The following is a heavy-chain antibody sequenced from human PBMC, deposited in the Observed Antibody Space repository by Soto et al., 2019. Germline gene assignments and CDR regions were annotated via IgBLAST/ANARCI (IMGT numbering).Heavy chain of an antibody. CDR1: GFTFSSYA. J-gene: IGHJ4*02. D-gene: IGHD3-16*01. Sequence: GGSLRLSCAASGFTFSSYAMHWVRQAPGKGLEWVALISYDGSDKDYADSVKGRFTISRDNSKNTLYLQMNSLRAEDTAVYYCARDLTLDYWGQGTLVTVSS. V-gene: IGHV3-30*14. CDR2: ISYDGSDK. CDR3: ARDLTLDY.